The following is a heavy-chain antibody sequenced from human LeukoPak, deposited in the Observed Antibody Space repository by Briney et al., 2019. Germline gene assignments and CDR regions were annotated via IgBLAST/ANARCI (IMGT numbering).Heavy chain of an antibody. Sequence: SVKVSCKASGGTFISYAISWVRQAPGQGLEWMGGIIPIFGTANYAQKFQGRVTITADESTSTAYMELSSLRSEDTAVYYCARGPPVRYQLLVPVGGPWGQGTLVTVSS. V-gene: IGHV1-69*13. D-gene: IGHD2-2*01. CDR2: IIPIFGTA. CDR1: GGTFISYA. CDR3: ARGPPVRYQLLVPVGGP. J-gene: IGHJ5*02.